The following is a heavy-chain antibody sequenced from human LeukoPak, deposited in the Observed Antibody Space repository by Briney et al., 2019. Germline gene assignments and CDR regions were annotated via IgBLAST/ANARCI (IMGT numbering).Heavy chain of an antibody. CDR3: ARENYSYASGSYYRYGMDV. CDR2: IYYSGST. Sequence: SDTLSLTCTVSGGSINYYYWMWIRQPPGKGLEWIGYIYYSGSTYYNPSLKSRVTISVDTSKNQFSLKLSSVTAADTAMYYCARENYSYASGSYYRYGMDVWGQGTTVTVSS. CDR1: GGSINYYY. V-gene: IGHV4-30-4*02. D-gene: IGHD3-10*01. J-gene: IGHJ6*02.